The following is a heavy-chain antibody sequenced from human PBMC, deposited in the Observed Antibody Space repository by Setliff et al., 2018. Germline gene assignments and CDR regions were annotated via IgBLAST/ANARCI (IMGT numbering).Heavy chain of an antibody. Sequence: GSLRLSCAASGFTFSSHWMAWVRQAPGKGLEWVANINHDGSEKYSVDSGKGRFPISRDTAKNSLSLQMNSLRAEDTAVYYCTRSTSGAFDYWGQGALVTVSS. CDR3: TRSTSGAFDY. D-gene: IGHD2-2*01. CDR2: INHDGSEK. J-gene: IGHJ4*02. V-gene: IGHV3-7*01. CDR1: GFTFSSHW.